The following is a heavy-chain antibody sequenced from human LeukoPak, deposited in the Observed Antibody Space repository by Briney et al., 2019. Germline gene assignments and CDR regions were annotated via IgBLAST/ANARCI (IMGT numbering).Heavy chain of an antibody. J-gene: IGHJ4*02. D-gene: IGHD3-22*01. CDR2: ISSSGSTM. CDR1: GFTFSSYE. Sequence: GGSLRLSCAASGFTFSSYEMNWVRQAPGKGLEWVSYISSSGSTMYYADSVKGRFTISRDNAENSLYLQMSSLRAEDTAVYYCARMTYYYDSSGYSHFDYWGQGTLVTVSS. CDR3: ARMTYYYDSSGYSHFDY. V-gene: IGHV3-48*03.